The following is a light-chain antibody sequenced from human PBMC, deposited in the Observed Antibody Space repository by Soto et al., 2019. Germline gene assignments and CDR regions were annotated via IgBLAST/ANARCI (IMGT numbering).Light chain of an antibody. J-gene: IGKJ2*01. V-gene: IGKV3-20*01. CDR2: DAS. Sequence: EIVLTQSPGTLSLSPGERATLSCRASQSLSKSHLAWYQQKPGQSPRLLIYDASSRATGIADRFSGSGSGTDFTLTISRLEPGDFAVYFCQHYDNSPPFTFGQGTKLEIK. CDR3: QHYDNSPPFT. CDR1: QSLSKSH.